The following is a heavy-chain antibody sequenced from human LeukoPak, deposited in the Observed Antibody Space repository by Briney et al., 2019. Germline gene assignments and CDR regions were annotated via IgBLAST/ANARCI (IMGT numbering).Heavy chain of an antibody. J-gene: IGHJ4*02. CDR2: INPNSGGT. CDR1: GYTFTGYY. Sequence: GASVKVSCKASGYTFTGYYMHWVRQAPGQGLEWMGWINPNSGGTNYAQKFQGRVTMTRDTSIGTAYMELSRLRSDDTAVYYCARDSSGWYFFDYWGQGTLVTVSS. D-gene: IGHD6-19*01. CDR3: ARDSSGWYFFDY. V-gene: IGHV1-2*02.